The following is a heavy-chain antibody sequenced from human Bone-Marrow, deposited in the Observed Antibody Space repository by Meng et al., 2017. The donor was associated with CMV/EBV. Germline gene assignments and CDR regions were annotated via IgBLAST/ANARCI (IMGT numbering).Heavy chain of an antibody. CDR2: IYYSGST. CDR1: DGSVSSGSYY. J-gene: IGHJ5*02. CDR3: ARGMATIPT. D-gene: IGHD5-24*01. V-gene: IGHV4-61*01. Sequence: SETLSLTCSVSDGSVSSGSYYWAWIRQPPGKGLEWIGYIYYSGSTNYNPSLKSRVTISVDTSKNQFSLKLSSVNAADTAVYYCARGMATIPTWGQGTLVTVSS.